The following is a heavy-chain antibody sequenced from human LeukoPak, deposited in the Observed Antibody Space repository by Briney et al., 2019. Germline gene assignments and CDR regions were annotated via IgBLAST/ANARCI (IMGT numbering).Heavy chain of an antibody. CDR2: INTNTGNP. CDR3: ARARYFDSSGYYYYFDY. V-gene: IGHV7-4-1*02. D-gene: IGHD3-22*01. J-gene: IGHJ4*02. Sequence: ASVKVSCKASGFTFTTYTMNWVRQAPGQGLEWMGWINTNTGNPTYAQGFTGRFVFSLDTSVCTAYLQISSLKAEDTAVYYCARARYFDSSGYYYYFDYWGQGTLVTVSS. CDR1: GFTFTTYT.